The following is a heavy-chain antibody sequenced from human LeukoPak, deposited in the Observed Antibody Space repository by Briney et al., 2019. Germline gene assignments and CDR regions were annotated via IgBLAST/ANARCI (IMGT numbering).Heavy chain of an antibody. V-gene: IGHV4-31*03. CDR1: GGSTSSGGYY. J-gene: IGHJ5*02. CDR2: IYYSGST. Sequence: SETLSLTCTVSGGSTSSGGYYWSWIRQHPGKGLEWIGYIYYSGSTYYNPSLKSRVTISVDTSKNQFSLKLSSVTAADTAVYYCARVCDTHIVVVPAATGRVWFDPWGQGTLVTVSS. D-gene: IGHD2-2*01. CDR3: ARVCDTHIVVVPAATGRVWFDP.